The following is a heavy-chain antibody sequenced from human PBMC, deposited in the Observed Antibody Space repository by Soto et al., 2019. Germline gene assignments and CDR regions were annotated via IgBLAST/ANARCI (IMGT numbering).Heavy chain of an antibody. CDR2: IVPMLGTP. D-gene: IGHD1-26*01. Sequence: ASVKVSCKASGGTFDNFIMNWVRQTPGRGLEWMGGIVPMLGTPTYAEKFKGRVTISATGSTSTMYMEVTSLRSEDTAIYYCAXNGTYSSSLCQYSGMDVWGQGTTVTVSS. CDR3: AXNGTYSSSLCQYSGMDV. CDR1: GGTFDNFI. V-gene: IGHV1-69*13. J-gene: IGHJ6*02.